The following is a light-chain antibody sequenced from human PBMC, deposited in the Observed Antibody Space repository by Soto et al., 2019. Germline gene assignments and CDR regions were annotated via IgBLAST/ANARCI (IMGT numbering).Light chain of an antibody. Sequence: EIVLTQSPATLSLSPGERATLSCRASQSVSIYLAWYQQKPGQAPRLLIYDASNRATDIPPRFSGSGSGTDFTLTISSLEPEDFAVYYCQQRSIWPPYTFGQGTKLEIK. V-gene: IGKV3-11*01. CDR1: QSVSIY. CDR3: QQRSIWPPYT. CDR2: DAS. J-gene: IGKJ2*01.